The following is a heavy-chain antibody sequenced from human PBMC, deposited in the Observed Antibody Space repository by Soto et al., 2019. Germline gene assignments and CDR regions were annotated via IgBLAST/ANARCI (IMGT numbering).Heavy chain of an antibody. D-gene: IGHD4-17*01. CDR1: GFTFSSYG. CDR2: IWYDGSNK. CDR3: ARGDYVSVRRPPDY. J-gene: IGHJ4*02. V-gene: IGHV3-33*01. Sequence: GGSLRLSCAASGFTFSSYGMHWVRQAPGKGLEWVAVIWYDGSNKYYADSVKGRFTISRDNSKNTLYLQMNSLRAEDTAVYYCARGDYVSVRRPPDYWGQGTLVTVSS.